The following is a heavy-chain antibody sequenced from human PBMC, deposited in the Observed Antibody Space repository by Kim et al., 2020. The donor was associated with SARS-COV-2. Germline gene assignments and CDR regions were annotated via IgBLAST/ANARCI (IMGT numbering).Heavy chain of an antibody. D-gene: IGHD2-2*01. J-gene: IGHJ6*02. V-gene: IGHV4-31*03. Sequence: SETLSLTCTVSGDSISSGSYSWSWIRQHPGKGLEWIGYIYYSGSTYYNPSLKSRVTISVDTSQRQFSLNLTSVTAADTAVYYCARAGDCSSTSCPYYYGLDVWGQGTTVSVSS. CDR1: GDSISSGSYS. CDR2: IYYSGST. CDR3: ARAGDCSSTSCPYYYGLDV.